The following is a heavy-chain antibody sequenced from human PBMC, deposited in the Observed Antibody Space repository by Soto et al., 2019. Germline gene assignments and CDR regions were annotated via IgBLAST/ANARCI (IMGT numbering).Heavy chain of an antibody. CDR1: GFTFGSYG. D-gene: IGHD1-26*01. V-gene: IGHV3-30*18. J-gene: IGHJ4*02. Sequence: GGSLRLSCAASGFTFGSYGMHWVRQAPGKGLEWVAVISYDGSNKYYADSVKGRFTISRDNSKNTLYLQMNSLRAEDTAVYYCAKAVGATSHFDYWGQGTLVTVSS. CDR3: AKAVGATSHFDY. CDR2: ISYDGSNK.